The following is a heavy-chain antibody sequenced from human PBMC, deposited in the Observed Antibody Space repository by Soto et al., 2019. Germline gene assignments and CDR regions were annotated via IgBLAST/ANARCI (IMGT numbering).Heavy chain of an antibody. J-gene: IGHJ4*02. CDR1: GFTFSSYA. V-gene: IGHV3-23*01. Sequence: GGSLRLSCAASGFTFSSYAMSWVRQAPGRGLEWVSAISGSGGSTYYADSVKGRFTISRDKSKNTLYLQMNSLRAEDTAVYYCAKDPRADTAGYWGQGTLVTVSS. CDR2: ISGSGGST. D-gene: IGHD5-18*01. CDR3: AKDPRADTAGY.